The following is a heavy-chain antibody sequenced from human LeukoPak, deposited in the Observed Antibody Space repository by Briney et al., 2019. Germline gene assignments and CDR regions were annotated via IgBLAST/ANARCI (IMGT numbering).Heavy chain of an antibody. Sequence: ASVKVSCKASGGTFSSYAISWVRQAPGQGLEWMGGIIPIFGTANYAQKFQGRVTITSDESTSTAYMELSSLRSEGTAVYYCARKAVAGYYFDYWGQGTLVTVSS. V-gene: IGHV1-69*13. CDR1: GGTFSSYA. CDR2: IIPIFGTA. D-gene: IGHD6-19*01. CDR3: ARKAVAGYYFDY. J-gene: IGHJ4*02.